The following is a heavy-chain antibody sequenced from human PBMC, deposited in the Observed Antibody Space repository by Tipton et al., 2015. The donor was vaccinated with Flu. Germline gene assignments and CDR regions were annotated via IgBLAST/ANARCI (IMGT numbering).Heavy chain of an antibody. CDR1: GGSLSSFY. J-gene: IGHJ4*02. D-gene: IGHD3-10*01. CDR3: ARGSGSGTFVIFDF. CDR2: IYSSGST. V-gene: IGHV4-4*07. Sequence: LACTVSGGSLSSFYWSWIRQPAGKGLEWIGRIYSSGSTNVSPSFKSRLTMSVDASTNQFSLTLSSVTAADTAIYYCARGSGSGTFVIFDFWGQGTLVTVSS.